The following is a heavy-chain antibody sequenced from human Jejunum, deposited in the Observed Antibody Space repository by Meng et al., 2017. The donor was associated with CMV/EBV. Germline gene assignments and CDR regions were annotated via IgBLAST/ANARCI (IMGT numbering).Heavy chain of an antibody. CDR3: ADSLGGY. CDR1: GFAFSGFA. CDR2: ITIHGDIT. Sequence: LTLSCSASGFAFSGFALSWVRQAPGKGLEWVSSITIHGDITYSVDSVRGRFTISRDNSKNTLYLQMNSLRAEDTAIYYCADSLGGYWGQGTLVTVSS. V-gene: IGHV3-23*01. D-gene: IGHD3-22*01. J-gene: IGHJ4*02.